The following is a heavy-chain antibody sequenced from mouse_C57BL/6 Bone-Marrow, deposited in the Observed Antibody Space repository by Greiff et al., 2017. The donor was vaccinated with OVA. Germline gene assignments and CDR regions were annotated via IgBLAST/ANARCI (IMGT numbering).Heavy chain of an antibody. CDR1: GFNIKDDY. V-gene: IGHV14-4*01. D-gene: IGHD1-1*01. CDR2: IDPENGDT. Sequence: VQLQQSGAELVRPGASVKLSCTASGFNIKDDYMHWVKQRPEQGLEWIGWIDPENGDTEYASKFQGKATITADTSSNPAYLQLSSLTSEDTAFYDCTTWGYYGSSSWFAYWGQGTLVTVSA. CDR3: TTWGYYGSSSWFAY. J-gene: IGHJ3*01.